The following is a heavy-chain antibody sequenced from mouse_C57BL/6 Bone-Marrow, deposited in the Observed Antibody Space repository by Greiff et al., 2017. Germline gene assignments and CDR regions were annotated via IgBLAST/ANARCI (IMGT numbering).Heavy chain of an antibody. V-gene: IGHV1-5*01. J-gene: IGHJ2*01. CDR1: GYTFTSYW. D-gene: IGHD1-1*01. CDR3: TRYEATVVDY. CDR2: IYPGNSDT. Sequence: EVQLQQSGTVLARPGASVKISCKTSGYTFTSYWMHWVKQRPGQGLEWIGAIYPGNSDTSYNQKFKGKAKLTAVTSASTAYMELSSLTTEDSAVYYGTRYEATVVDYWGQGTTLTVSS.